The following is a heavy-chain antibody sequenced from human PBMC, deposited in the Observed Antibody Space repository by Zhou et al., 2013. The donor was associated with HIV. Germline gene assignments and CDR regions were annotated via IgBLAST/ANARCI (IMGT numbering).Heavy chain of an antibody. Sequence: QVQLVQSGAEVKKPGASVKVSCKASGYTFTSYYMHWVRQAPGQGLEWMGIINPSGGSTSYAQKFQGRVTMTRDTSTSTVYMELSSLRSEDTAVYYCARDHNRMPYYYDSSGYYYWGQGTLVTVSS. CDR3: ARDHNRMPYYYDSSGYYY. CDR1: GYTFTSYY. J-gene: IGHJ4*02. CDR2: INPSGGST. V-gene: IGHV1-46*01. D-gene: IGHD3-22*01.